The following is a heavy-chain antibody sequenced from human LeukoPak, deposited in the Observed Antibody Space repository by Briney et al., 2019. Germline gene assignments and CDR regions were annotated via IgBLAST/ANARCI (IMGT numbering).Heavy chain of an antibody. CDR1: GGSISSYY. J-gene: IGHJ4*02. Sequence: SETLSLTCTVSGGSISSYYWGWIRQPPGKGLEWIGSIYYSGSTYYNPSLKSRVTISVDTSKNQFSLKLSSVTAADTAVYYCASRIFGVVINDYWGQGTLVTVSS. D-gene: IGHD3-3*01. V-gene: IGHV4-39*01. CDR3: ASRIFGVVINDY. CDR2: IYYSGST.